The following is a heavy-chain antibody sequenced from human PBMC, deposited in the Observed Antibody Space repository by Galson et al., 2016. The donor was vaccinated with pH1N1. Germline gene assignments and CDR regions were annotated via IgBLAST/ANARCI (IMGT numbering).Heavy chain of an antibody. V-gene: IGHV4-39*01. D-gene: IGHD4-17*01. J-gene: IGHJ2*01. Sequence: SETLSLTCTVSGDSISIHNGFWGWIRQPPGKGLEWIGSLYYSETAYYNPSLKSRVTISVDTSKNQFSLKVRSVTAADTAVYYCARPDYVDVDPKNWYFALWGRGTLVTVSS. CDR1: GDSISIHNGF. CDR2: LYYSETA. CDR3: ARPDYVDVDPKNWYFAL.